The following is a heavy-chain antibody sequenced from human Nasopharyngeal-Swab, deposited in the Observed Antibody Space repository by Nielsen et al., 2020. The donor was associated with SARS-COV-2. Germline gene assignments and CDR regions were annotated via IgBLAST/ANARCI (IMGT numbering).Heavy chain of an antibody. J-gene: IGHJ6*02. CDR2: ISSSSSDI. Sequence: GESLKISCVDSGFRDYSMNWVRQASGKGLEWVSSISSSSSDIYYADSVKGRFTISRDSAKNSLYLQMNNLRAEDTAVYYCARGYCSSGSCYAKHYGMDVWGQGTTVTVSS. CDR1: GFRDYS. CDR3: ARGYCSSGSCYAKHYGMDV. D-gene: IGHD2-15*01. V-gene: IGHV3-21*01.